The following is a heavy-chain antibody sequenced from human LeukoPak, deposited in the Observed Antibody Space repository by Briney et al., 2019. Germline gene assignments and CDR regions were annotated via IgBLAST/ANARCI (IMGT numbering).Heavy chain of an antibody. J-gene: IGHJ4*02. V-gene: IGHV3-23*03. CDR3: AKATDVDTAMPTDY. D-gene: IGHD5-18*01. CDR1: GFTFSSYA. Sequence: GGSLRLSCASSGFTFSSYAMHWVRQAPGKGLEWVAVIYGDGSTYYADAVKGRFTISRDNSKNTLYLQMNSLRTEDTAVYYCAKATDVDTAMPTDYWGQGTLVTVS. CDR2: IYGDGST.